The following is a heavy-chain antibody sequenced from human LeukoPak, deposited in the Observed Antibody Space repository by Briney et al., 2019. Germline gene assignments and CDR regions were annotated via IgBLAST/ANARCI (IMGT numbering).Heavy chain of an antibody. CDR1: GYTFTGYY. CDR2: INPNSGGT. Sequence: ASVKVSCKASGYTFTGYYMHWVRQAPGQGLEWMGWINPNSGGTNYAQKFQGRVTMTRDTSISTAYMELSRLRSEDTAVYYCARAYYFDSSAYYAPRWYFDLWGRGTLVTVSS. J-gene: IGHJ2*01. V-gene: IGHV1-2*02. CDR3: ARAYYFDSSAYYAPRWYFDL. D-gene: IGHD3-22*01.